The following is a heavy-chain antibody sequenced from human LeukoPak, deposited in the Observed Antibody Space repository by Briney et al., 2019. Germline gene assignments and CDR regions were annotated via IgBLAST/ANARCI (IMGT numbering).Heavy chain of an antibody. V-gene: IGHV4-34*01. Sequence: SETLSLTCAVYGGSFSGYYWSWIRQPPGKGLEWIGGINHYGNTNYNPSLKSRVTISGDTSKNQFSLKLISLTAADTAVYYCARLYDSPLAYYMDVWGKGTTVTVSS. J-gene: IGHJ6*03. CDR1: GGSFSGYY. D-gene: IGHD3-3*01. CDR2: INHYGNT. CDR3: ARLYDSPLAYYMDV.